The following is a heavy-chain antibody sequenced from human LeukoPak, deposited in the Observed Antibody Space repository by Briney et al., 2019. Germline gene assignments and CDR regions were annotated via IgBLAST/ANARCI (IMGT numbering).Heavy chain of an antibody. J-gene: IGHJ4*02. CDR1: GGSISSYY. CDR3: ARGHYDFWSGYYVHPGY. D-gene: IGHD3-3*01. Sequence: SETLSLTCTVSGGSISSYYWSWIRQPAGKGLEWIGRIYTSGSTNCNPSLKSRVTMSVDTSKNQFSLKLSSVTAADTAVYYCARGHYDFWSGYYVHPGYWGQGTLVTVSS. CDR2: IYTSGST. V-gene: IGHV4-4*07.